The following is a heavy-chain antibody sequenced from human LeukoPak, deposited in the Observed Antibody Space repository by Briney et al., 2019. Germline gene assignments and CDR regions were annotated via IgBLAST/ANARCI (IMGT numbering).Heavy chain of an antibody. V-gene: IGHV5-51*01. D-gene: IGHD2-21*01. Sequence: GESLKISCKGSGYSFTSYYIGWVRQMPGKGLEWMGIIYPGDSDTRYSPSFQGQVTISADKSISTAYLQWSSLKASDTAMYYCARHRLPNCGGDCRLYYYYYMDVWGKGTTVTVSS. J-gene: IGHJ6*03. CDR1: GYSFTSYY. CDR2: IYPGDSDT. CDR3: ARHRLPNCGGDCRLYYYYYMDV.